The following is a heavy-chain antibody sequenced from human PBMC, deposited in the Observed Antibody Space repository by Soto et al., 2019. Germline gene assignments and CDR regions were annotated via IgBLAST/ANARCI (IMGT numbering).Heavy chain of an antibody. Sequence: PSETLSLTCTVSGGSVSSGSYYWSWIRQPPGKGLEWIGYIYYSGSTNYNPSLKSRVTISVDTSKNQFSLKLSSVTAADTAGYKCGRDFIAASQGYFDYWGQGTLVTVSS. CDR2: IYYSGST. CDR3: GRDFIAASQGYFDY. CDR1: GGSVSSGSYY. D-gene: IGHD5-12*01. J-gene: IGHJ4*02. V-gene: IGHV4-61*01.